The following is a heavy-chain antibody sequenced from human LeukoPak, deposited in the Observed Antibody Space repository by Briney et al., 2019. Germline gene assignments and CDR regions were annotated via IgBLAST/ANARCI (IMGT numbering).Heavy chain of an antibody. CDR1: GGSISSSSYY. J-gene: IGHJ6*03. CDR2: FYYSGST. CDR3: VGEGGCSSTSCSYYYYYMDV. V-gene: IGHV4-39*07. D-gene: IGHD2-2*01. Sequence: PSETLSLTCTVSGGSISSSSYYWGWIRQPPGKGLEWIGSFYYSGSTYYNPSLKSRVTISVDTSKNQFSLKLSSVTAADTAVYYCVGEGGCSSTSCSYYYYYMDVWGKGTTVTVSS.